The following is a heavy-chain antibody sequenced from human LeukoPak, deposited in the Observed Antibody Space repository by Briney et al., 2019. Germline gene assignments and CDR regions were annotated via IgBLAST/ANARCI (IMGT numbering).Heavy chain of an antibody. CDR3: ARRGITMIAFDY. Sequence: ASVKVSCKASGGTFSSYAISWVRQAPGQGLEWMGGIIPIFGTANYAQKFQGRVTITADESTSTAYMELSSLRSEDTAVYYCARRGITMIAFDYWGQGTLVTVSS. D-gene: IGHD3-22*01. CDR1: GGTFSSYA. V-gene: IGHV1-69*13. CDR2: IIPIFGTA. J-gene: IGHJ4*02.